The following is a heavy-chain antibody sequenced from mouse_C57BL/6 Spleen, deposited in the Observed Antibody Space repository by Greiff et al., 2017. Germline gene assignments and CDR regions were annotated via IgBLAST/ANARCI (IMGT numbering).Heavy chain of an antibody. CDR2: NNPGSGGT. Sequence: VKLQQSGAELVRPGTSVQASCKASGYASTYYLREWVKQRPGQGLEWGGVNNPGSGGTNYNEKFKGKATLTADKSSSTAYMQLSSLTSDDSAVYFCARLGTGTYYMDYWGQGTTLTVSS. V-gene: IGHV1-54*01. CDR1: GYASTYYL. CDR3: ARLGTGTYYMDY. D-gene: IGHD4-1*01. J-gene: IGHJ2*01.